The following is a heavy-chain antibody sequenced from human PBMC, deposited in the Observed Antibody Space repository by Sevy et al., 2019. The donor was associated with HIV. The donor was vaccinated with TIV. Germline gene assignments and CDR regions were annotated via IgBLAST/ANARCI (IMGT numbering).Heavy chain of an antibody. Sequence: ASVKVSCKASGYTFTSYGISWARQAPGQGLEWMGWISVYNGNTNYAQKLQARVTMTTDTSTSTAYMELRSLRSDDTAVYYCARAGYYSGFYVILTGLDYWGQGTLVTVSS. CDR2: ISVYNGNT. J-gene: IGHJ4*02. CDR1: GYTFTSYG. D-gene: IGHD3-9*01. V-gene: IGHV1-18*01. CDR3: ARAGYYSGFYVILTGLDY.